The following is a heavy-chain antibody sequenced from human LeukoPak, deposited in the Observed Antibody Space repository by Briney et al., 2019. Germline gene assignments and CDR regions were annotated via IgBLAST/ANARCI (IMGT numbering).Heavy chain of an antibody. D-gene: IGHD5-18*01. CDR3: ARGQGYSYGPVYYGMDV. CDR1: GFTFSSYA. V-gene: IGHV3-30-3*01. Sequence: GGSLRLSCAASGFTFSSYAMHWVRQAPGKGLEWVAVISYDGSNKYYADSVKGRFTISRDNSKNTLYLQMNSLRAEDTAVYYCARGQGYSYGPVYYGMDVWGQGTTVTVSS. CDR2: ISYDGSNK. J-gene: IGHJ6*02.